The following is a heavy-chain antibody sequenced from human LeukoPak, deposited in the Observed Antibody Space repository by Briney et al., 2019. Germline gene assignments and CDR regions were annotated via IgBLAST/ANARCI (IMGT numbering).Heavy chain of an antibody. Sequence: GGSLRLSCAASGFTLSRHWMSWVRQAPGKGLEWVASIRQDGNDINYVESVKGRFTISRDNAKNSLYLQMNSLRAEDAAVYYCARDPTPEGFDYWGQGTLVTVSS. V-gene: IGHV3-7*01. J-gene: IGHJ4*02. CDR2: IRQDGNDI. CDR3: ARDPTPEGFDY. CDR1: GFTLSRHW.